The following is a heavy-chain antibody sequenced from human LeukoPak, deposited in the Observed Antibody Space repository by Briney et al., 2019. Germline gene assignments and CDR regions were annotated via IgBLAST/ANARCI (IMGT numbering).Heavy chain of an antibody. Sequence: GGSLRLSCAASGFTFSSYCMSWVRQAPGKGLEWVSYIISSGSNIYYGDSVKGRFTISRDKAKNSLYMQMNSLRAEDTAVYYCASDRSVRYFDCSPSSFDIWGQGTMVTVSS. V-gene: IGHV3-48*01. CDR3: ASDRSVRYFDCSPSSFDI. CDR2: IISSGSNI. J-gene: IGHJ3*02. CDR1: GFTFSSYC. D-gene: IGHD3-9*01.